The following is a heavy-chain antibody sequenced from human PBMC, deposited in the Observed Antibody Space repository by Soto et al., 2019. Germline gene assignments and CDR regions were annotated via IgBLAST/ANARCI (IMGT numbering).Heavy chain of an antibody. J-gene: IGHJ4*02. CDR2: IIPIRGIA. CDR3: ASKDRIKNDY. V-gene: IGHV1-69*02. CDR1: GGTFSSYT. Sequence: QVQLVQSGAEVKKPGSSVKVSCKASGGTFSSYTISWVRQAPGQGLEWLGRIIPIRGIANYAQKFQGRVTITADKSTSTAYMELSSLRSEDTAVYYCASKDRIKNDYWGQGTLVTVSS. D-gene: IGHD2-15*01.